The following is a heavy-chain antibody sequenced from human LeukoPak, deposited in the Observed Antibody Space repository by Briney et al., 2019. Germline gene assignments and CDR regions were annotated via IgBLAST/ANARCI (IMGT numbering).Heavy chain of an antibody. CDR1: GGSISSSNW. J-gene: IGHJ3*02. V-gene: IGHV4-4*02. Sequence: TSETLSLTCAVSGGSISSSNWWSWVRQPPGKGLEWIGEIYHSGSTNYNPSLKSRVTISVDKSKNQFSLKLSSVTAADTAVYYCASRKYGGYRHAFDIWGQGTMVTVSS. CDR2: IYHSGST. CDR3: ASRKYGGYRHAFDI. D-gene: IGHD5-12*01.